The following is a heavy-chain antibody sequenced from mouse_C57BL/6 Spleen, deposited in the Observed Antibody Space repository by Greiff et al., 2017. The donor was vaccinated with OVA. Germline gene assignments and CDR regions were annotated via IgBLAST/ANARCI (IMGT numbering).Heavy chain of an antibody. CDR2: ISDGGSYT. CDR3: ARGNYYGSSSPFAY. CDR1: GFTFSSYA. V-gene: IGHV5-4*01. Sequence: EVQGVESGGGLVKPGGSLKLSCAASGFTFSSYAMSWVRQTPEKRLEWVATISDGGSYTYYPDNVKGRFTISRDNAKNNLYLQMSHLKSEDTAMYYCARGNYYGSSSPFAYWGQGTLVTVSA. D-gene: IGHD1-1*01. J-gene: IGHJ3*01.